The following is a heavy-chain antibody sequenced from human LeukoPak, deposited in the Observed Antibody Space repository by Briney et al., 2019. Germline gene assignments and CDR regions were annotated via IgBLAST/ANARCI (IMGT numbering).Heavy chain of an antibody. Sequence: SETLSLTCTVSGDSISSYYWSWIRQPPGKGLEWIGNIFYSGSPNYNPSLKSRVTTSFDTSKNQFSLKLSSVTAADTAIYYCARQRDYADYLDAFDVWGQGTMVTVSS. CDR2: IFYSGSP. CDR1: GDSISSYY. D-gene: IGHD4-17*01. J-gene: IGHJ3*01. V-gene: IGHV4-59*08. CDR3: ARQRDYADYLDAFDV.